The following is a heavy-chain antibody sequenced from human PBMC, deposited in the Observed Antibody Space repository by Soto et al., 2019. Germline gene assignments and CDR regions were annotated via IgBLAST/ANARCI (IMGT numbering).Heavy chain of an antibody. V-gene: IGHV3-30*18. Sequence: PGGSLILSCAASGFTFDSYGMSWVRQAPGKGLEWVAVISDDGSNKYYADSVKGRFTISRDNSKNTLYLQMNSLRAEDTAVYYCAKWLDYYDSSGEIDYWGQGTLVTVSS. CDR3: AKWLDYYDSSGEIDY. CDR1: GFTFDSYG. CDR2: ISDDGSNK. D-gene: IGHD3-22*01. J-gene: IGHJ4*02.